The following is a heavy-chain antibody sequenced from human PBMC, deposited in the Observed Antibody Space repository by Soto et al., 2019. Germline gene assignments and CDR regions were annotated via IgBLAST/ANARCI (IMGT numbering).Heavy chain of an antibody. CDR2: IYYSGST. V-gene: IGHV4-39*01. J-gene: IGHJ5*02. CDR1: GGSISSSSYY. Sequence: SETLSLTCTVSGGSISSSSYYWGWIRQPPGKGLEWIGSIYYSGSTYYNPSLKSRVTISVDTSKNQFSLKLSSVTAADTAVYYCARLGRLQLDGYNWFDPWGQGTLVTVSS. CDR3: ARLGRLQLDGYNWFDP. D-gene: IGHD4-4*01.